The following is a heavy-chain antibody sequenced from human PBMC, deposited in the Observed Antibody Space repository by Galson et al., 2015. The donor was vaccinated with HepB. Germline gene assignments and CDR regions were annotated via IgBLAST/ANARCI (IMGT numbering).Heavy chain of an antibody. CDR1: GGTFSSYA. Sequence: SVKVSCKASGGTFSSYAISWVRQAPGQGLEWMGGVIPIFGTANYAQKFQGRVTITADKSTSTAYMELSSLRSEDTAVYYCARVGLYSSGWYWSGWYFDLWGRGTLVTVSS. D-gene: IGHD6-19*01. CDR2: VIPIFGTA. V-gene: IGHV1-69*06. J-gene: IGHJ2*01. CDR3: ARVGLYSSGWYWSGWYFDL.